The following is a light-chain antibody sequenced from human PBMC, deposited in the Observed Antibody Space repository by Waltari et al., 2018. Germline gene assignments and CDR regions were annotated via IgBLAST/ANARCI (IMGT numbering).Light chain of an antibody. V-gene: IGKV3-11*01. CDR3: QQRSNWPRT. Sequence: DIVLTQSPATLSLSPGERATLSCRASQSVSSYLAWYQQMPGQAPRLLIHSASNRATGIPARFSGSGSGTDFTLTISSLEPEDFAVYYCQQRSNWPRTFGQGTKVEIK. CDR1: QSVSSY. CDR2: SAS. J-gene: IGKJ1*01.